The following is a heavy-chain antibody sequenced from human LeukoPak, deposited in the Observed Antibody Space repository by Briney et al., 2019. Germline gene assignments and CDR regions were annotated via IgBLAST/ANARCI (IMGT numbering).Heavy chain of an antibody. CDR3: ARGSTYYDFWSGHPWFDP. CDR2: IYPGDSDT. V-gene: IGHV5-51*01. Sequence: GESLKTSCKGSGYSFTSYWIGWVRQMPGKGLEWMGIIYPGDSDTRYSPSFQGQVTISADKSISTAYLQWSSLKASDTAVYYCARGSTYYDFWSGHPWFDPWGQGTLVTVSS. J-gene: IGHJ5*02. D-gene: IGHD3-3*01. CDR1: GYSFTSYW.